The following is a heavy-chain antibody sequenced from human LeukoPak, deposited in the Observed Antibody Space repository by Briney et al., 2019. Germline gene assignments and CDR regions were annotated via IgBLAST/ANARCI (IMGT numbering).Heavy chain of an antibody. CDR3: ARGGDFYDSSGYYDDAFDI. CDR2: INPKSGGT. CDR1: GYTFTGYY. D-gene: IGHD3-22*01. J-gene: IGHJ3*02. V-gene: IGHV1-2*02. Sequence: ASVKVSCKASGYTFTGYYLHWVRQAPGQGLEWMGWINPKSGGTNYAQKFQGRVTMTRDTSISTAYMELTRLRSHDTAVYFCARGGDFYDSSGYYDDAFDIWGRGTMVTVSS.